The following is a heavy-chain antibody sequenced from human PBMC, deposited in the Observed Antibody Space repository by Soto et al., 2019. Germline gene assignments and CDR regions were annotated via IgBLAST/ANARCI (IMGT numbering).Heavy chain of an antibody. CDR1: GSTFRSFT. J-gene: IGHJ5*02. CDR3: TRDASRDSSARGWFDP. CDR2: ISSNSAYI. Sequence: GGSLRLSCEASGSTFRSFTMNWAPQAPGKGLEWVSTISSNSAYIYYTDALRGRFTISRDNAKNSLHLQMNSLRAEDTAVYYCTRDASRDSSARGWFDPWGPGTLVTVSS. V-gene: IGHV3-21*01. D-gene: IGHD6-13*01.